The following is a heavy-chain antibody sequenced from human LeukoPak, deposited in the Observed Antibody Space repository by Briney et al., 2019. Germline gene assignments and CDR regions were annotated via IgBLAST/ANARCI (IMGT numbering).Heavy chain of an antibody. Sequence: ASVKVSCKASGYTFTSYDINWVRQATGQGLEWMGWMNPNSGNTGYAQKFQGRVTMTRNTSISTAYMALSSLRSEDTAVYYCASSLGGQHDSSGYRANWFDPWGQGTLVTVSS. CDR3: ASSLGGQHDSSGYRANWFDP. CDR1: GYTFTSYD. J-gene: IGHJ5*02. V-gene: IGHV1-8*01. CDR2: MNPNSGNT. D-gene: IGHD3-22*01.